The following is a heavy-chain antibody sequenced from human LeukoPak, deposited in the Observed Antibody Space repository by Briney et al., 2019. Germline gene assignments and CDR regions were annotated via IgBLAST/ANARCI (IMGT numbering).Heavy chain of an antibody. CDR2: IYYSGST. D-gene: IGHD3-22*01. Sequence: SETLSLTCTVSGGSISSYYWSWIRQPPGKGLEWIGYIYYSGSTNYNPSLKSRVTISVDTSKNQFSLKLSSVTAADTAVYYCARQEVTMIVVVITTSWFDPWGQGTLVTVSS. J-gene: IGHJ5*02. CDR1: GGSISSYY. CDR3: ARQEVTMIVVVITTSWFDP. V-gene: IGHV4-59*08.